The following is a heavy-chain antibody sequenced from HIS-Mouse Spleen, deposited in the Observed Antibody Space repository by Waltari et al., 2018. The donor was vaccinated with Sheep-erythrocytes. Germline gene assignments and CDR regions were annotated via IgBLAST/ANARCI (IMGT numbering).Heavy chain of an antibody. V-gene: IGHV3-74*01. D-gene: IGHD1-26*01. CDR1: RFTFSSYW. CDR3: ARETEWELSFDY. J-gene: IGHJ4*02. Sequence: EVQLVESGGGLVQPGGSLRLSCAASRFTFSSYWMHWVRQAPGKGLVWVSRINSDGSSTSYAESVKGRFTISRDNAKNTLYLQMNSLRAEDTAVYYCARETEWELSFDYWGQGTLVTVSS. CDR2: INSDGSST.